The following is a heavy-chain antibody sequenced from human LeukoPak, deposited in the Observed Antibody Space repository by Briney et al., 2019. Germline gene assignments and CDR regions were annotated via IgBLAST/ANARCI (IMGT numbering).Heavy chain of an antibody. CDR1: GFTFEDYG. J-gene: IGHJ5*02. Sequence: GGSLRLSCAASGFTFEDYGMSWVRQGPGKGLEWVSAIDRNGDSTGYADSVKGRFTISRDNAKKSLFLQMNNLRAEDTAVYYCARDLSLAGSIDGIVGARVSPPGGWFDPWGQGVLVTVSS. V-gene: IGHV3-20*04. CDR3: ARDLSLAGSIDGIVGARVSPPGGWFDP. CDR2: IDRNGDST. D-gene: IGHD1-26*01.